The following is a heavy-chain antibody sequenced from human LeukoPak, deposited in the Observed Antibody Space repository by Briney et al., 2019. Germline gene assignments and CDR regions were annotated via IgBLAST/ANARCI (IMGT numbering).Heavy chain of an antibody. CDR3: ALRHLQDLAGGIWSGYYIFDAFDI. CDR1: GFTFSTYG. Sequence: PGGSLRLSCAASGFTFSTYGIHWVRQAPGKGLEWVSYISSSSSTIYHADSVKGRFTISRDNAKNSLYLQMNSLRAEDTAVYYCALRHLQDLAGGIWSGYYIFDAFDIWGQGTMVTVSS. CDR2: ISSSSSTI. D-gene: IGHD3-3*01. J-gene: IGHJ3*02. V-gene: IGHV3-48*01.